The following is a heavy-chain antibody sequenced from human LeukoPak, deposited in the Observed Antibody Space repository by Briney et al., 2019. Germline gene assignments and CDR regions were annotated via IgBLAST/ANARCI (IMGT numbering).Heavy chain of an antibody. Sequence: PSETLSLTCAVYGGSFSGYYWSWIRQPPGKGLEWIGEINHSGSTNYNPSLESRVTISVDTSKNQFSLKLSSVTAADTAVYYCARGHLAGTTDYWGQGTLVTVSS. CDR3: ARGHLAGTTDY. CDR2: INHSGST. D-gene: IGHD1-7*01. J-gene: IGHJ4*02. CDR1: GGSFSGYY. V-gene: IGHV4-34*01.